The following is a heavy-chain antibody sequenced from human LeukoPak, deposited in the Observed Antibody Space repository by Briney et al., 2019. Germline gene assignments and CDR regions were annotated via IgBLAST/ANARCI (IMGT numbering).Heavy chain of an antibody. Sequence: SETLSLTCAVYGGSFSGYYWSWIRQPPGKGLEWIGEINHSGSTNYHPSLKSRVTISVDTSKNQFSLKLSSVTAADTAVYYCARVDKSSSWYRNWFDPWGQGTLVTVSS. CDR2: INHSGST. J-gene: IGHJ5*02. CDR1: GGSFSGYY. V-gene: IGHV4-34*01. CDR3: ARVDKSSSWYRNWFDP. D-gene: IGHD6-13*01.